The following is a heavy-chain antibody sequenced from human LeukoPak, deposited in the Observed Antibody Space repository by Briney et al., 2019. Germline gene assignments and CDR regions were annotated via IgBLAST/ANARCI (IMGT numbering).Heavy chain of an antibody. CDR1: GASISAFH. Sequence: SETLSLTCTVSGASISAFHWTWFRQPAGKGLEWIGLIYSSGSTLYNPSLKSRVAMSVDLTKNQLSLKLTSVTAADTAMYYCARRDGDYWGRGTLVTVSS. J-gene: IGHJ4*02. V-gene: IGHV4-4*07. CDR2: IYSSGST. CDR3: ARRDGDY. D-gene: IGHD5-24*01.